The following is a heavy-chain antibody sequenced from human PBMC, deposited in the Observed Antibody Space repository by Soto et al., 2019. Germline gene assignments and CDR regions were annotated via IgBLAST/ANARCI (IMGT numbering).Heavy chain of an antibody. Sequence: SSVKVSCKASGGSFSSYTISWVRQAPGQGLEWMGRIIPILGIANYAQKFQGRVTITADKSTSTAYMELSSLRAEDTAVYYCAKDRGFSSGLDSWGQGPVVTVSS. V-gene: IGHV1-69*02. CDR3: AKDRGFSSGLDS. J-gene: IGHJ4*02. D-gene: IGHD6-19*01. CDR1: GGSFSSYT. CDR2: IIPILGIA.